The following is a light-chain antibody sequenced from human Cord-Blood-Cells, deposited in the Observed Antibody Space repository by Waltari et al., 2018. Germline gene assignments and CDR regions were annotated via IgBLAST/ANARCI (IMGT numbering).Light chain of an antibody. V-gene: IGLV2-23*01. J-gene: IGLJ3*02. CDR3: CSYAGSSTV. CDR1: SSDVGGYNL. CDR2: EGS. Sequence: QSALTQPASVSGSPGQSITISCTGTSSDVGGYNLVSWYQQHPGKAPKLMIYEGSKRPSGVSTRFSGSKSGNTASLTISGLQAEDEADYYCCSYAGSSTVFGGGTKLTVL.